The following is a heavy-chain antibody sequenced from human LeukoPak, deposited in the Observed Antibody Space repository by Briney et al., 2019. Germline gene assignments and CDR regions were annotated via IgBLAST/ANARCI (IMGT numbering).Heavy chain of an antibody. J-gene: IGHJ3*01. CDR2: INPNSGGT. Sequence: ASVKVSCKASGYTFTDYHMHWVRQAPGQRPDWMGWINPNSGGTNFAKKFQGRVTMTRDMSISTAYMEVIRLRSDDTAVYYCARDQVAGSWSSDVFDVWGPGTMVTVSS. V-gene: IGHV1-2*02. CDR3: ARDQVAGSWSSDVFDV. CDR1: GYTFTDYH. D-gene: IGHD6-13*01.